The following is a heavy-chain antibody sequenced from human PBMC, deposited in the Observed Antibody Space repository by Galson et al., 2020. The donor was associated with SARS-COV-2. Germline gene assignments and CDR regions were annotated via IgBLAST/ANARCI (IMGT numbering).Heavy chain of an antibody. CDR1: GYTFTGYS. CDR2: INPNSGGT. V-gene: IGHV1-2*04. CDR3: ARCPYYYDSSGYRSAFDI. J-gene: IGHJ3*02. D-gene: IGHD3-22*01. Sequence: ASVKVSCKASGYTFTGYSMHWVRQAPGQGLEWMGWINPNSGGTNYAQKFQGWVTMTRDTSISTAYMELSRLRSDDTAVYYCARCPYYYDSSGYRSAFDIWGQGTRVTVSS.